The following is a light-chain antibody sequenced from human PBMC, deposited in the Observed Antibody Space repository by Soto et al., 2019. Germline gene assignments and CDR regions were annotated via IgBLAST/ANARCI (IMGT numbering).Light chain of an antibody. CDR3: QQYDKLPYT. CDR2: DAS. J-gene: IGKJ5*01. CDR1: QDISNY. V-gene: IGKV1-33*01. Sequence: DIQMTQSPSSLSASVGDRVTITCQASQDISNYLNWYQQKPGKAPRLLIYDASNLKTGVPSRFSGTGSGTDFTFTISGRQPEDIATYYCQQYDKLPYTFGQGTRLEIK.